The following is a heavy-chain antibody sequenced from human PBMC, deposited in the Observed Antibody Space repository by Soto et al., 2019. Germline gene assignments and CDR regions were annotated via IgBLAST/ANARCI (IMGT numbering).Heavy chain of an antibody. J-gene: IGHJ5*02. CDR3: ARERPDGARLDP. V-gene: IGHV4-30-4*01. CDR1: GGSISSGDYY. Sequence: QVQLQESGPGLVKPSQTLSLTCTVSGGSISSGDYYWSWIRQPPGKGLEWIGYIYYSGSTYYNPALRSRVTISGDTSKNQFSLKLSSVTAADTAVYYCARERPDGARLDPWGQGTLVTVSS. CDR2: IYYSGST.